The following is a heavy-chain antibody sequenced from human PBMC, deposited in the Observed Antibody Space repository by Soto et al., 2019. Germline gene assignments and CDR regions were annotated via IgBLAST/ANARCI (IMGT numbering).Heavy chain of an antibody. CDR2: ISAYNGNT. CDR1: GYTFTSYG. J-gene: IGHJ3*02. V-gene: IGHV1-18*01. D-gene: IGHD3-22*01. CDR3: ARAVEYYYDSSGYYWCAFDI. Sequence: ASVKVSCKASGYTFTSYGISWVRQAPGQGLEWMGWISAYNGNTNYAQKLQGRVTMTTDTSTSTAYMELRSLSSDDTAVYYCARAVEYYYDSSGYYWCAFDIWGQGTMVTVSS.